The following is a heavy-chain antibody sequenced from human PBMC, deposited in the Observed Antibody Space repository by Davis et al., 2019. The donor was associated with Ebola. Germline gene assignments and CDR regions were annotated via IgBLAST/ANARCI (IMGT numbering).Heavy chain of an antibody. V-gene: IGHV4-59*01. CDR2: IYYSGST. J-gene: IGHJ6*02. CDR1: GGSFSGYY. CDR3: ARFPYYYDSSGYGVPYYYGMDV. D-gene: IGHD3-22*01. Sequence: SETLSLTCAVYGGSFSGYYWSWIRQPPGKGLEWIGYIYYSGSTNYNPSLKSRVTISVDTSKNQFSLKLSSVTAADTAVYYCARFPYYYDSSGYGVPYYYGMDVWGQGTTVTVSS.